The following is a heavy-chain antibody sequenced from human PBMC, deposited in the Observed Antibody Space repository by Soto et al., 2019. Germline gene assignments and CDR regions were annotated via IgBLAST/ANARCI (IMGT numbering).Heavy chain of an antibody. CDR1: GGSNSGYY. CDR2: IYYSGST. CDR3: ARGTGSAPSH. J-gene: IGHJ4*02. D-gene: IGHD1-1*01. V-gene: IGHV4-59*01. Sequence: KPSETLSLTGTVSGGSNSGYYWSWIRQPPGRGLEWIGYIYYSGSTNYNPSLKSRVTISVDTSKNQFSLKLSSVTAADTAVYYCARGTGSAPSHWGQGTLVTVS.